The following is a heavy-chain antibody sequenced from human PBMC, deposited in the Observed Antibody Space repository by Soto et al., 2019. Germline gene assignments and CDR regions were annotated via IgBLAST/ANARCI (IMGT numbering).Heavy chain of an antibody. V-gene: IGHV1-2*02. Sequence: ASVKVSCKASGYTFTGYYMHWVRQAPGQGLEWMGWINPNSGGTNYAQKFQGRVTMTRDTSISTAYMELSRLRSDDTAVYYCATAGCRGGSCYYSYSYGMDVWGQGTTVTVSS. J-gene: IGHJ6*02. D-gene: IGHD2-15*01. CDR1: GYTFTGYY. CDR3: ATAGCRGGSCYYSYSYGMDV. CDR2: INPNSGGT.